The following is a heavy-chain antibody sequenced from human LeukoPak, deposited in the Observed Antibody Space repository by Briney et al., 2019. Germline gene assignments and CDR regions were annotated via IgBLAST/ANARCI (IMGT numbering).Heavy chain of an antibody. J-gene: IGHJ6*03. D-gene: IGHD2-21*01. CDR3: ARGGYYPDYYMDV. CDR2: IYHSGST. CDR1: GYSISSGYY. Sequence: PSETLSLTCTVSGYSISSGYYWDWIRQPPGKGLEWIGTIYHSGSTYYNPSLKSRVTISVDTSKNQFSLKLSSVTAADTAVYYCARGGYYPDYYMDVWGKGTTVTVSS. V-gene: IGHV4-38-2*02.